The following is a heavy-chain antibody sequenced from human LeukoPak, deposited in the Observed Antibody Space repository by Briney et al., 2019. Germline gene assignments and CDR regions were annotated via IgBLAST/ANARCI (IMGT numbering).Heavy chain of an antibody. J-gene: IGHJ4*02. CDR1: GGSISTYY. V-gene: IGHV4-59*01. D-gene: IGHD5-18*01. Sequence: PSETLSLTCTVSGGSISTYYGSWIRQPPGKGLEWIGYIYYSGSTNYNPSLKSRVTMSVDTSKNQFSLKLNSVTAADTAVYYCARHRDTATYDYWGQGTLVTVSS. CDR2: IYYSGST. CDR3: ARHRDTATYDY.